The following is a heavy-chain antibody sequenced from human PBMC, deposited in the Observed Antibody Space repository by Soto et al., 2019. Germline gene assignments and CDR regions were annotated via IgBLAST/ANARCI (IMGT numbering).Heavy chain of an antibody. CDR2: IYYSGST. D-gene: IGHD6-13*01. CDR3: ARDSKQQLVEDPYYMDV. J-gene: IGHJ6*03. V-gene: IGHV4-31*03. Sequence: SETLSLTCTVSGGSISSGGYYWSWIRQHPGKGLEWIGYIYYSGSTYYNPSLKSRVTISVDTSKNQFSLKLSSVTAADTAVYYCARDSKQQLVEDPYYMDVWGKGTTVTVSS. CDR1: GGSISSGGYY.